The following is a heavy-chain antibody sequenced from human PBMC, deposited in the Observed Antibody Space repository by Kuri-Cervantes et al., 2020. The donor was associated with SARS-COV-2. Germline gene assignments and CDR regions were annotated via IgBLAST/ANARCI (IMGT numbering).Heavy chain of an antibody. D-gene: IGHD6-13*01. V-gene: IGHV1-69*04. J-gene: IGHJ3*02. CDR1: GGTFSSYA. Sequence: SVKVSCKASGGTFSSYAISWVRQPPGQGLEWMGRIIPILGTANYAQKFQGRVTITADKSTSTAYMELSSLRSEDTAVYYCASSIAAAGWDAFDIWGQGTMVTVSS. CDR2: IIPILGTA. CDR3: ASSIAAAGWDAFDI.